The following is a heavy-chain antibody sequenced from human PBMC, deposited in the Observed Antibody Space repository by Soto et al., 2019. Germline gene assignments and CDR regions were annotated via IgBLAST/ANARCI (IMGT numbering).Heavy chain of an antibody. D-gene: IGHD6-6*01. Sequence: ASVKVSCKASGYTFTSYDINWVRQATGQGLEWMGWMNPNSGNTGYAQKFQGRVTMTRNTSISTAYMELSSLRSEDTAVYYCARGRSIAARPRGWFDPWGQGTLVTVSS. CDR2: MNPNSGNT. CDR1: GYTFTSYD. V-gene: IGHV1-8*01. J-gene: IGHJ5*02. CDR3: ARGRSIAARPRGWFDP.